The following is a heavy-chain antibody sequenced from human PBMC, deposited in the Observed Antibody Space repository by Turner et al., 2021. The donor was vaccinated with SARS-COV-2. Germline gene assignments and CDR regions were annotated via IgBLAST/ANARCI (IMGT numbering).Heavy chain of an antibody. CDR1: DDSISSSSYY. CDR3: ARHWGVAAPAYLARFDP. D-gene: IGHD6-13*01. J-gene: IGHJ5*02. CDR2: IYYSWST. V-gene: IGHV4-39*01. Sequence: HLQLQESGPGLVKLSEILSRTCTVSDDSISSSSYYWGWIRQSPGMRLEWIGSIYYSWSTYYNPSIKSRVPISVDKSKNQFSLKLSSVTAADTAVYYCARHWGVAAPAYLARFDPWGQGTLVTVSS.